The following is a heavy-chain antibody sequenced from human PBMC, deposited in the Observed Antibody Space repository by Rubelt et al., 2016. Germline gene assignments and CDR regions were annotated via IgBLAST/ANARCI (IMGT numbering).Heavy chain of an antibody. CDR1: GYTFTSYA. V-gene: IGHV7-4-1*02. D-gene: IGHD5-18*01. Sequence: QVQLVQSETEVKKPGASVKVSCKASGYTFTSYAMHWVRQAPGQGLEWMGWINTNTGNPTYARGFTGRFVFSLDTSVSTAYLQSNSLKADDTAVYYCVGTRGYTYGHSEYWGQGTLVTVSS. CDR3: VGTRGYTYGHSEY. J-gene: IGHJ4*02. CDR2: INTNTGNP.